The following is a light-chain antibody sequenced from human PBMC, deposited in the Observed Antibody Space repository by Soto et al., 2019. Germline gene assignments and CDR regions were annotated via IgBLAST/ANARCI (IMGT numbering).Light chain of an antibody. J-gene: IGKJ2*01. V-gene: IGKV3-11*01. Sequence: EIVLTQSPATLSLSPGERATLSCRASQSVSTYLAWYQQKPGQAPRLLIFDASNRATGIPARFSGSGSGTEITLTISSLEPEDFAVYYCQQRSSWPPTFGQGSKLEIK. CDR3: QQRSSWPPT. CDR2: DAS. CDR1: QSVSTY.